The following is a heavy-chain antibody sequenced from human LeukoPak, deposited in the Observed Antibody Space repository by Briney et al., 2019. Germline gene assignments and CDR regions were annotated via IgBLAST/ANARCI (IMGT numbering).Heavy chain of an antibody. CDR2: IYYSDTT. CDR1: GGSISSGGHY. J-gene: IGHJ4*02. CDR3: ARGTRFDY. V-gene: IGHV4-31*03. Sequence: SETLSLTCTASGGSISSGGHYWSWIRQRPGKGLEWIGYIYYSDTTYYNPSLKSRVTISVDTSKNQFSLKLSSVTAADTAVYYCARGTRFDYWGQGTLVTVSS. D-gene: IGHD2-2*01.